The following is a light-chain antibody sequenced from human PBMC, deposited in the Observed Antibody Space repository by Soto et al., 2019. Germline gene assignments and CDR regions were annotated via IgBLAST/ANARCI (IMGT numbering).Light chain of an antibody. CDR3: MQSTQLPLT. CDR2: EVS. Sequence: DTVLSQTPLSLSVTPGQPASISCSSSQSLLSSGGETYLFWYLQRPGQSPQLLIYEVSNRISAVPDRFSGSGSGTDFTLKISRVEAEDAGVYYCMQSTQLPLTFGQGTRLEIK. CDR1: QSLLSSGGETY. J-gene: IGKJ5*01. V-gene: IGKV2D-29*02.